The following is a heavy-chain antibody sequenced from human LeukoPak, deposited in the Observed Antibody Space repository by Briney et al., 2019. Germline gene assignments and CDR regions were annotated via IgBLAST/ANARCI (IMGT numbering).Heavy chain of an antibody. Sequence: SETLSLTCTVSGGSISSGDYYWSWIRQSPEKGLEWIGYIYYSGSTYYNPSLESRVIILIDTSKNQFSLKLSSVTAADTAVYFCARPLSGGATTGWSYWGQGTLVTVSS. CDR2: IYYSGST. CDR1: GGSISSGDYY. J-gene: IGHJ4*02. D-gene: IGHD4-17*01. CDR3: ARPLSGGATTGWSY. V-gene: IGHV4-30-4*01.